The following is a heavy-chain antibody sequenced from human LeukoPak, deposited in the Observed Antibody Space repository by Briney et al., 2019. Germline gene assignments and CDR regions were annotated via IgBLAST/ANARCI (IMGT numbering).Heavy chain of an antibody. J-gene: IGHJ4*02. CDR2: ISYDGTNK. CDR1: GFTFSSYA. CDR3: ARQSGSYHLDY. D-gene: IGHD1-26*01. V-gene: IGHV3-30-3*01. Sequence: PGRSLRLSCAASGFTFSSYAMHWARQAPGKGLEWVALISYDGTNKYYADSVKGRFTISRDNAKNTLSLQMNSLRAEDTAVYYCARQSGSYHLDYWGQGTLVTVSS.